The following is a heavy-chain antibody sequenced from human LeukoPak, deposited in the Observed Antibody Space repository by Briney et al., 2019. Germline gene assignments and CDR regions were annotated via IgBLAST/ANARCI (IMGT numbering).Heavy chain of an antibody. Sequence: SETLSLTCTVSGGSASNYFWSWIRQPPGKGLEWIGNIHHSGRTYYNPSVKSRVTISLDTSKNQFSLKLTSVTAADTAVYYCARVPEAVAETYYFDYWGQGTLVTVSS. D-gene: IGHD6-19*01. CDR3: ARVPEAVAETYYFDY. CDR2: IHHSGRT. V-gene: IGHV4-59*02. J-gene: IGHJ4*02. CDR1: GGSASNYF.